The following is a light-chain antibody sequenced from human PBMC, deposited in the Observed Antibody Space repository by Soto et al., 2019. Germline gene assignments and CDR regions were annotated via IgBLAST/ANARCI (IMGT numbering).Light chain of an antibody. Sequence: EIVMTQSPATLSVSPGERATLSCRASQSVSSNLAWYQQKPGQAPRLLIYGASTRATDIPARFSGSWSGKEFTLTISSLQSKDFAVYYCQQYNNWLWTFGQGTKVEIK. V-gene: IGKV3-15*01. CDR2: GAS. J-gene: IGKJ1*01. CDR1: QSVSSN. CDR3: QQYNNWLWT.